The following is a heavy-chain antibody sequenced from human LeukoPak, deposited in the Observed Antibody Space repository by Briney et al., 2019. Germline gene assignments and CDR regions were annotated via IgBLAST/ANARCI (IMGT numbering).Heavy chain of an antibody. J-gene: IGHJ4*02. V-gene: IGHV3-53*01. CDR2: IYRGGNT. D-gene: IGHD3-3*01. CDR3: ATGGATIFGVVNYYFDY. CDR1: GFTVSNNY. Sequence: GGSLRLSCAASGFTVSNNYMSWVRQAPGKGLEWVSVIYRGGNTYYADSVKGRFSISRDNSKNTLYLQMNSLRAEDTAVYYCATGGATIFGVVNYYFDYWGQGTLVTVSS.